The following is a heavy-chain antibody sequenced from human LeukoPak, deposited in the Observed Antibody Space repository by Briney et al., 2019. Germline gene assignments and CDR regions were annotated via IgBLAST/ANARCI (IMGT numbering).Heavy chain of an antibody. D-gene: IGHD3-22*01. Sequence: GASVKVSCKASGYTFTSYAISWVRQAPGQGLEWMGIINPSGGSTSYAQKFQGRVTMTRDTSTSTVYMELSSLRSEDTAVYYCARDKNYYDSSGYYDYWGQGTLVTVSS. CDR1: GYTFTSYA. V-gene: IGHV1-46*01. CDR3: ARDKNYYDSSGYYDY. CDR2: INPSGGST. J-gene: IGHJ4*02.